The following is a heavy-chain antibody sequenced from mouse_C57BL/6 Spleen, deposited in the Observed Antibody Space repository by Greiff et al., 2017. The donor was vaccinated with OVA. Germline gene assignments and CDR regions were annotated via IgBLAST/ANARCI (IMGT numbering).Heavy chain of an antibody. CDR1: GFNIKDYY. D-gene: IGHD1-1*01. J-gene: IGHJ1*03. Sequence: EVKLMESGAELVKPGASVKLSCTASGFNIKDYYMHWVKQRTEQGLEWIGRIDPEDGETKYAPKFQGKATITADTSSNTAYLQLSSLTSEDTAVYYCARITTVVGGDWYFDVWGTGTTVTVSS. CDR3: ARITTVVGGDWYFDV. V-gene: IGHV14-2*01. CDR2: IDPEDGET.